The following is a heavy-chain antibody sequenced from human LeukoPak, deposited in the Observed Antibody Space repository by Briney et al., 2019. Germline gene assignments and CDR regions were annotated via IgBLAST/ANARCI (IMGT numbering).Heavy chain of an antibody. CDR1: GFTFSHYA. D-gene: IGHD3-9*01. CDR2: ITGSGGNT. Sequence: GGSLRLSCAASGFTFSHYAMSWVRQAPGKGLEWVSAITGSGGNTYYADSVKGRFTISRDNSKNTVFLQMNSLRAEDTAVYYCAKWGDYDVLTGYYVSDYWGQGTLVTVSS. V-gene: IGHV3-23*01. J-gene: IGHJ4*02. CDR3: AKWGDYDVLTGYYVSDY.